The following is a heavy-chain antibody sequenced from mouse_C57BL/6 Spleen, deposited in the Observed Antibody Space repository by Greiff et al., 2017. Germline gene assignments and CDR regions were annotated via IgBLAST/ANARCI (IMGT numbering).Heavy chain of an antibody. CDR2: SDPSGSYT. J-gene: IGHJ4*01. V-gene: IGHV1-59*01. Sequence: QVQLQQPGAELVRPGTSVKLSCKASGYTFTSYWLHGVKQRPGQGLEWIGVSDPSGSYTNYNQKFKGKATLTVDTSSSTAYMQLSSLTSEDSAVYYCSREDYYGSSYEAMDYWGQGTSVTVSS. CDR3: SREDYYGSSYEAMDY. D-gene: IGHD1-1*01. CDR1: GYTFTSYW.